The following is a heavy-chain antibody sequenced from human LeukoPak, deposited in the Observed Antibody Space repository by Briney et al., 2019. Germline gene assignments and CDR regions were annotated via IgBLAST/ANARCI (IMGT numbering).Heavy chain of an antibody. CDR2: ITSTTTYT. CDR1: GFIFNTFG. CDR3: ARGPSGYHNT. V-gene: IGHV3-21*01. D-gene: IGHD5-12*01. Sequence: MLGGSLRLSCSASGFIFNTFGMNWVRQAPGKGLEWVSSITSTTTYTYYADSVKGRFTISRDNAENSLFLQMNSLRAEDTAVYYCARGPSGYHNTGGQGTLVTVSS. J-gene: IGHJ4*02.